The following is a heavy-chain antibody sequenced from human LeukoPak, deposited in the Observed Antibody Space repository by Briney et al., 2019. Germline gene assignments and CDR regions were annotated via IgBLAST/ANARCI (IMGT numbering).Heavy chain of an antibody. CDR2: IYYSGST. V-gene: IGHV4-39*01. CDR1: GGSISSGDYY. D-gene: IGHD6-13*01. J-gene: IGHJ5*02. Sequence: SQTLSLTCTVSGGSISSGDYYWSWIRQPPGKGLEWIGSIYYSGSTYYNPSLKSRVTISVDTSKNQFSLKLSSVTAADTAVYYCARFRIAAAGTVIWFDPWGQGTLVTVSS. CDR3: ARFRIAAAGTVIWFDP.